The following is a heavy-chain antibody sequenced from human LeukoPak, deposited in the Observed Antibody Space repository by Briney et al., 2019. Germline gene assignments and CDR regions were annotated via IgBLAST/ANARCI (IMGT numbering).Heavy chain of an antibody. D-gene: IGHD1-1*01. Sequence: GASVKVSCKASGGTFSSYAISWVRQAPGQGLEWMGGIIPIFGTANYAQKLQGRVTITTDESTSTAYMELSSLRSEDTAVYYCARRNEEWQLYGGFDYWGQGTLVTVSS. CDR2: IIPIFGTA. CDR3: ARRNEEWQLYGGFDY. V-gene: IGHV1-69*05. J-gene: IGHJ4*02. CDR1: GGTFSSYA.